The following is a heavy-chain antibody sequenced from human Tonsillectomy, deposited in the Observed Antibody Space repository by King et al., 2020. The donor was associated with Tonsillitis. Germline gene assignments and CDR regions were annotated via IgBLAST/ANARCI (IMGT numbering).Heavy chain of an antibody. CDR1: GYTFTANY. V-gene: IGHV1-2*02. Sequence: QLVQSGAEVKKPGASLQVSCKASGYTFTANYMNWWRHAPGQGLVWLGWINHASGGTNYAQKFQGRVTLTRDTSISTAYMELRRPRSDDTAVYYCSRDLRADSALTTLDYWGQGTLVTVSS. D-gene: IGHD5-18*01. CDR2: INHASGGT. J-gene: IGHJ4*02. CDR3: SRDLRADSALTTLDY.